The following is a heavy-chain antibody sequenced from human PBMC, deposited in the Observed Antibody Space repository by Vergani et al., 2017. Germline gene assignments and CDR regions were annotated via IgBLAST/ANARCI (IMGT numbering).Heavy chain of an antibody. Sequence: EVQLVESGGVVVQPGGSLRLSCAASGFTFDDYSMHWVRQAPGKGLEWVSLISWHGGSTYYADSVKGRFTISRDNSRNSLYLQMNSLRTEDTSLYYCAKDSYSSSWYVIDYWGQGTLVTVSS. D-gene: IGHD6-13*01. J-gene: IGHJ4*02. CDR1: GFTFDDYS. V-gene: IGHV3-43*01. CDR3: AKDSYSSSWYVIDY. CDR2: ISWHGGST.